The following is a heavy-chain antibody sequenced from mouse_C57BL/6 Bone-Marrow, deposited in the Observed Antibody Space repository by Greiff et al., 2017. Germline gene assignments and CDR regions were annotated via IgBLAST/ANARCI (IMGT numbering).Heavy chain of an antibody. CDR2: INPYNGGT. Sequence: VQLKESGPVLVKPGASVKMSCKASGYTFTDYYMNWVKQSPGKSLEWIGVINPYNGGTSYNQKFKGKATLNVDKSSSTAYIELNRLKSEDSAVYYCARGRRNSKAWLAYWGQGTLVTVSA. CDR3: ARGRRNSKAWLAY. J-gene: IGHJ3*01. D-gene: IGHD2-5*01. CDR1: GYTFTDYY. V-gene: IGHV1-19*01.